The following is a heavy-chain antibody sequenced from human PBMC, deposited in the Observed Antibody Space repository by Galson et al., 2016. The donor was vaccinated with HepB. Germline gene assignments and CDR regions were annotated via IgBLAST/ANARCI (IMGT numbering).Heavy chain of an antibody. D-gene: IGHD4/OR15-4a*01. V-gene: IGHV3-72*01. CDR1: GFIFTVHY. CDR2: VRTSAKSHST. J-gene: IGHJ3*01. CDR3: VRVIDYFDNGGISVDGLDF. Sequence: SLRLSCAASGFIFTVHYMDWVRQAPGKGLEWVGRVRTSAKSHSTHYAASVKGRFTISRDDSGNSVHLQMESLRAEDTALYYCVRVIDYFDNGGISVDGLDFWGQGTMVTVAS.